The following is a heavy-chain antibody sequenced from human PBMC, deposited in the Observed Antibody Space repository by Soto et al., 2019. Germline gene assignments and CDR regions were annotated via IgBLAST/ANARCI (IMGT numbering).Heavy chain of an antibody. Sequence: QVQLQQWGAGLLKPSETLSLTCAVYGGSFSGYYWSWIRQPPGKGLEWIGEINHSGSTNYNPSLKSRVTISVDTSKNQFSLKLSSVTAADTAVYYCARGRDGSDFDYWGQGTLVTVSS. V-gene: IGHV4-34*01. CDR2: INHSGST. CDR1: GGSFSGYY. J-gene: IGHJ4*02. D-gene: IGHD5-12*01. CDR3: ARGRDGSDFDY.